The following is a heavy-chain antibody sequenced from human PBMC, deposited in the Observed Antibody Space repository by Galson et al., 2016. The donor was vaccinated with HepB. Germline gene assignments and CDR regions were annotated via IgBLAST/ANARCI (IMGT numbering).Heavy chain of an antibody. V-gene: IGHV3-30*03. CDR3: ARGTYSSSWELDY. Sequence: SLRLSCAASGFSFSTFGMHWVRQAPGKGLEWVTIISNDGRYKSYADSVRGRFIISRDSSRNTLYLQMNSLRPEDTAVYYCARGTYSSSWELDYWGQGTLVTVSS. D-gene: IGHD6-13*01. J-gene: IGHJ4*02. CDR1: GFSFSTFG. CDR2: ISNDGRYK.